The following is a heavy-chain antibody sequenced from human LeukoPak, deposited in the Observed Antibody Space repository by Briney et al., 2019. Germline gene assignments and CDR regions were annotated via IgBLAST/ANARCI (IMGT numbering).Heavy chain of an antibody. D-gene: IGHD6-6*01. CDR1: GFTFSSYW. CDR3: ARGGRSGSSWLYYYYMDV. V-gene: IGHV3-74*01. J-gene: IGHJ6*03. CDR2: INTDGSST. Sequence: GGSLRLSCAASGFTFSSYWMHWVRQAPGKGLVWVSRINTDGSSTSYADSVKGRFTISRDNSKNTLYLQMNSLRAEDTAVYYCARGGRSGSSWLYYYYMDVWGKGTTVTVSS.